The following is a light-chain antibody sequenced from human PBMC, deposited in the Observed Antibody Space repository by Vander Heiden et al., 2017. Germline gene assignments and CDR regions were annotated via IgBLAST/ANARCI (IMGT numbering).Light chain of an antibody. Sequence: SSELTQPLSVSVALGQTARITCGGNNIGNRNVHWYQQKPGQAPVLVIYRDSNRPSGIPERFSGSNSGNTATLTISRAQAGDEADYYCHVWDSRTCVFGGGTKLTVL. V-gene: IGLV3-9*01. CDR2: RDS. CDR1: NIGNRN. CDR3: HVWDSRTCV. J-gene: IGLJ3*02.